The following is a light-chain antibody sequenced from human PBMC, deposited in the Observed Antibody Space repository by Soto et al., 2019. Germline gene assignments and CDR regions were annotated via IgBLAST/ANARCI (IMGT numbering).Light chain of an antibody. CDR1: SSDVGGYNY. Sequence: QSALTQPPSASGSPGQSVTISCTGTSSDVGGYNYVSWYQQHPGKAPKLMIYEVSKRPPGVPDRFSGSKSGNTASLTVYGLQAEDGADYYCSSYAGSNNGVFGGGTKLTVL. CDR2: EVS. J-gene: IGLJ2*01. V-gene: IGLV2-8*01. CDR3: SSYAGSNNGV.